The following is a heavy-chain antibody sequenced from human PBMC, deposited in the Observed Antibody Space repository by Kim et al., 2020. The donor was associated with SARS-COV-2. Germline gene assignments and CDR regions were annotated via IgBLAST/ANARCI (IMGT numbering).Heavy chain of an antibody. V-gene: IGHV1-2*02. CDR1: GYTFTGYY. J-gene: IGHJ4*02. Sequence: ASVKVSCKASGYTFTGYYMHWVRQAPGQGLEWMGWINPNSGGTNYAQKFQGRVTMTRDTSISTAYMELSRLRFDDTAVYYCARDSGFCSSTSCNYYFDYWCQGTLVTVSS. CDR2: INPNSGGT. CDR3: ARDSGFCSSTSCNYYFDY. D-gene: IGHD2-2*01.